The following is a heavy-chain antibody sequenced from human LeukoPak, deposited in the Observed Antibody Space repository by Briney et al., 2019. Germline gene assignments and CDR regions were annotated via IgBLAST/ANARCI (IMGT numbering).Heavy chain of an antibody. D-gene: IGHD5-18*01. CDR1: GFTFSSYA. CDR2: ISYDGSNK. Sequence: GGSLRLSCAASGFTFSSYAMHWVRQAPGKGLEWVAVISYDGSNKYYADSVKGRFTISRDNSKNTLYLQMNSLRSDDTAVYYCARDHVDTAIRKLDYWGQGTLVTVSS. V-gene: IGHV3-30*04. CDR3: ARDHVDTAIRKLDY. J-gene: IGHJ4*02.